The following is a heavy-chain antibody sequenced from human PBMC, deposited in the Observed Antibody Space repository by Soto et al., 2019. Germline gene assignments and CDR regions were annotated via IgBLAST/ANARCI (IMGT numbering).Heavy chain of an antibody. CDR1: GFTFSSYA. J-gene: IGHJ4*02. CDR3: ARDPIAVAGPLDY. D-gene: IGHD6-19*01. Sequence: PGGSLRLSCAASGFTFSSYAMHWVRQAPGKGLEWVAVISYDGSNKYYADSVKGRFTISRDNSKNTLYLQMNSLRAEDTAVYYCARDPIAVAGPLDYWGQGTLVTVSS. CDR2: ISYDGSNK. V-gene: IGHV3-30-3*01.